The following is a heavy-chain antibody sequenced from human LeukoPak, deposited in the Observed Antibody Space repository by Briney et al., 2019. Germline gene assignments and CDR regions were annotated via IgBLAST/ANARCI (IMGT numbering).Heavy chain of an antibody. CDR3: ARDTGSGSTDDAFDI. CDR2: IKQDGSET. Sequence: GGSLRLSCAASGFTFSSYWMSWVRQATGKGLEWVANIKQDGSETYYVNSVKGRFTISKDNAKNSLYLQMNSLRAEDTAVYYCARDTGSGSTDDAFDIWGQGTMFTVSS. V-gene: IGHV3-7*01. D-gene: IGHD3-3*01. J-gene: IGHJ3*02. CDR1: GFTFSSYW.